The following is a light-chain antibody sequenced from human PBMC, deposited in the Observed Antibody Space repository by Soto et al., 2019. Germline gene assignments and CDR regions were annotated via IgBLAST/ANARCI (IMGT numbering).Light chain of an antibody. J-gene: IGKJ4*01. Sequence: EIVLTQSPATLSLSPGERATLSCRASQGVSSYLAWYQQKPGQAPRLLIYDASNRATGIPARFSGSGPGTDFTLPISSLEPEDFAVYYCQQRSNWPATFGGGTKV. CDR3: QQRSNWPAT. CDR2: DAS. CDR1: QGVSSY. V-gene: IGKV3D-11*01.